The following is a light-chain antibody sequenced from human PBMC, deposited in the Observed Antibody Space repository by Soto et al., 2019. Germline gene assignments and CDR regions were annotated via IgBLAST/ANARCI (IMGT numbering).Light chain of an antibody. CDR1: SSNIGPGFD. CDR2: GNS. V-gene: IGLV1-40*01. J-gene: IGLJ1*01. Sequence: QSVLTQPPSVSGAPGQTVTISCAGSSSNIGPGFDVHWYQQVSGAAPKLLIYGNSNRPSGVPDRFSGSRSGASASLAITGLQPEDEADYYCQSYESSLSGRVFGTGTKVTVL. CDR3: QSYESSLSGRV.